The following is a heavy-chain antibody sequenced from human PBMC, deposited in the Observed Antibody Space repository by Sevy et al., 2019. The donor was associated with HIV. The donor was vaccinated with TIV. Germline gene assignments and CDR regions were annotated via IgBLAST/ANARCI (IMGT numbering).Heavy chain of an antibody. V-gene: IGHV3-21*01. CDR1: GFTFSTFS. D-gene: IGHD3-16*01. Sequence: GGSLRLSCAASGFTFSTFSMNWVRQAPGKGLEWVSSISSSSDYMYYADSVEGRFTISRDKAKNSLFLQMSSLRAEDTAVYYCVRDSRIMVTFGGDYWGQGTLVTVSS. J-gene: IGHJ4*02. CDR2: ISSSSDYM. CDR3: VRDSRIMVTFGGDY.